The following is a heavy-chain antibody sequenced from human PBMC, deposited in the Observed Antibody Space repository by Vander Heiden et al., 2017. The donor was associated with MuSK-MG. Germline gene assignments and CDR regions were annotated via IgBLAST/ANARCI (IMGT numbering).Heavy chain of an antibody. D-gene: IGHD6-6*01. CDR2: GT. J-gene: IGHJ4*02. CDR3: ARAAQYLYSSSSFDY. Sequence: GTNYAQKFQGRVTMTRDTSISTAYMELSRLRSDDTAVYYCARAAQYLYSSSSFDYWGQGTLVTVSS. V-gene: IGHV1-2*02.